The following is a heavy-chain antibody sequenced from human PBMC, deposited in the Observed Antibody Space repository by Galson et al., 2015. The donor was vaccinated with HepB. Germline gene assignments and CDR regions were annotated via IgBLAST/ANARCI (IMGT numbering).Heavy chain of an antibody. D-gene: IGHD3-10*01. J-gene: IGHJ6*02. Sequence: SVKVSCKASGFTFTSSAVQWVRQARGQRLEWIGWIVVGSGNTNYAQKFQERVTITRDMSTSTAYMELSSLRSEDTAVYYCAAASLWFGINSPYGMDVWGQGTTVTVSS. V-gene: IGHV1-58*01. CDR1: GFTFTSSA. CDR3: AAASLWFGINSPYGMDV. CDR2: IVVGSGNT.